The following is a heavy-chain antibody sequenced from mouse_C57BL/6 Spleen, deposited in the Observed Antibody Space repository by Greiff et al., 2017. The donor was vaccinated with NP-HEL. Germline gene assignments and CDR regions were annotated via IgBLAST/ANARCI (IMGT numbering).Heavy chain of an antibody. Sequence: VQLQQSGAELARPGASVKLSCKASDYTFTSYGISWVKQRTGQGLEWIGEIYPRSGNTYYNEKFKGKATLTADKSSSTAYMELRSLTSEDSAVYSCAREYITTVVATNAMDYWGQGTSVTVSS. D-gene: IGHD1-1*01. CDR1: DYTFTSYG. CDR2: IYPRSGNT. V-gene: IGHV1-81*01. CDR3: AREYITTVVATNAMDY. J-gene: IGHJ4*01.